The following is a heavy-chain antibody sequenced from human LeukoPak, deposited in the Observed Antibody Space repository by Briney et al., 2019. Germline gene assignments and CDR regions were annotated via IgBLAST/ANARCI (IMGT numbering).Heavy chain of an antibody. CDR3: ARGGGIMHRYLDS. CDR2: INPKSGDP. J-gene: IGHJ4*02. V-gene: IGHV1-2*02. CDR1: GYRFTGYY. D-gene: IGHD2-15*01. Sequence: ASVKVSCKTSGYRFTGYYMHWVRQAPGQGLEWMGWINPKSGDPIYVQKFQGRVTLTRDTSIDTVYLELSSLKSDDTAVYYCARGGGIMHRYLDSWGQGILVTVSS.